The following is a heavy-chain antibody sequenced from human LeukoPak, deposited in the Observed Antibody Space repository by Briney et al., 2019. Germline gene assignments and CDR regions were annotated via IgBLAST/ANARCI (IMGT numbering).Heavy chain of an antibody. CDR3: ARDWGRRGYYDFWSGDDNRSDP. J-gene: IGHJ5*02. Sequence: ASVKVSCKASGYTFTGYYMHWVRQAPGQGLEWMGWINPNSGGTNYAQKFQGRVTMTRDTSIITAYMELSRLRSDDTAVYYCARDWGRRGYYDFWSGDDNRSDPWGQGTLVTVSS. V-gene: IGHV1-2*02. D-gene: IGHD3-3*01. CDR1: GYTFTGYY. CDR2: INPNSGGT.